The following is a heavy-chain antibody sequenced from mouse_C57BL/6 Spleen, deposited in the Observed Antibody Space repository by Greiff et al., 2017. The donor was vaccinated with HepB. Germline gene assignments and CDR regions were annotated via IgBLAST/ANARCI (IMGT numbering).Heavy chain of an antibody. CDR3: AGCKDLYDGCPYAMDY. Sequence: VQLQQPGAELVKPGASVKLSCKASGYTFTSYWMHWVKQRPGRGLEWIGRIDPNSGGTKYNEKFKSKATLTVDKPSSTAYMQLSSLTSEDSAVYYCAGCKDLYDGCPYAMDYWGQGTSVTVSS. J-gene: IGHJ4*01. V-gene: IGHV1-72*01. D-gene: IGHD2-3*01. CDR2: IDPNSGGT. CDR1: GYTFTSYW.